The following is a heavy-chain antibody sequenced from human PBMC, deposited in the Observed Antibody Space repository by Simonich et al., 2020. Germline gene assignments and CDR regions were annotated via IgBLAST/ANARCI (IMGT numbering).Heavy chain of an antibody. Sequence: QVQLVQSGAEVKKPGASVKVSCKASGYTSTGYYMHLVRQDPGQGLEWMGWINPNSGGTNYEQKFQGRVTMTRDTSISTAYMELSRLRSDDTAVYYCASSKLATIDYWGQGTLVTVSS. V-gene: IGHV1-2*02. CDR2: INPNSGGT. J-gene: IGHJ4*02. D-gene: IGHD5-12*01. CDR1: GYTSTGYY. CDR3: ASSKLATIDY.